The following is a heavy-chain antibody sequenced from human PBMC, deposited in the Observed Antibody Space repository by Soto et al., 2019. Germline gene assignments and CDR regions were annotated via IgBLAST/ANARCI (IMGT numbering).Heavy chain of an antibody. V-gene: IGHV3-21*02. CDR3: ARDLQMATIRGGDY. CDR1: GFTFSSYS. CDR2: ISSSADHI. Sequence: EVQLVESGGGLVKPGGSLRLSCAASGFTFSSYSMNWVRQAPGKGLEWVSYISSSADHIYYADSVKGRFIISRDNAKHSLYLQMKSLRVEDTAVYYCARDLQMATIRGGDYWGQGTLVTVSS. D-gene: IGHD5-12*01. J-gene: IGHJ4*02.